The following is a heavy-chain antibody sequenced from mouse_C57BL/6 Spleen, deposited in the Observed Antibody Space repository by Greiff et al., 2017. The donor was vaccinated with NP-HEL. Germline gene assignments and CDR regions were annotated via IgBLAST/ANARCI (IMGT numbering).Heavy chain of an antibody. Sequence: VQLQQSGPELVKPGASVKISCKASGYAFSSSWMNWVKQRPGKGLEWIGRIYPGDGDTNYNGKFKGKATLTADKSSSTAYMQLSSLTSEDSAVYFCARERDYDYGEGYYAMDYWGQGTSVTVSS. D-gene: IGHD2-4*01. CDR3: ARERDYDYGEGYYAMDY. CDR1: GYAFSSSW. CDR2: IYPGDGDT. J-gene: IGHJ4*01. V-gene: IGHV1-82*01.